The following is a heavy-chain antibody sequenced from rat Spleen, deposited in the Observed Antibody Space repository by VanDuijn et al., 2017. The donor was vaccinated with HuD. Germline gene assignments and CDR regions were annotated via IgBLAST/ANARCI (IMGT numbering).Heavy chain of an antibody. D-gene: IGHD3-6*01. CDR1: GFTFSNYG. V-gene: IGHV5-19*01. J-gene: IGHJ4*01. CDR2: ISPSGGST. CDR3: ATDWRTNWDA. Sequence: EVQLVESGGGLVQPGRSLKLSCAASGFTFSNYGMHWIRQAPTQGLEWVASISPSGGSTYYRDSVKGRFTISRDNAKSTLYLQMDSLRSEDTATYYCATDWRTNWDAWGQGASVTVSS.